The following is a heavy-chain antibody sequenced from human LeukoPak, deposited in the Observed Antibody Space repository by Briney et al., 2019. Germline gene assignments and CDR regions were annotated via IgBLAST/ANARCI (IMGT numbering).Heavy chain of an antibody. J-gene: IGHJ4*02. D-gene: IGHD3-10*01. Sequence: ASVKVSCKASGYTFTGYYMHWVRQAPGQGLEWMGWISGYNGNTNYAQKFQGRVTMTTDTSTSTVYMELRSLRSDDTAVYYCARDDNYGSGQPDDWGQGTLVTVSS. V-gene: IGHV1-18*04. CDR3: ARDDNYGSGQPDD. CDR2: ISGYNGNT. CDR1: GYTFTGYY.